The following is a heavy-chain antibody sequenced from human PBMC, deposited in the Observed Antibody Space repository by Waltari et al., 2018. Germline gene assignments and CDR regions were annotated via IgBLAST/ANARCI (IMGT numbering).Heavy chain of an antibody. CDR3: ARGSDYYYYYMDV. Sequence: QVQLQESGPGLVKPSETLSLTCTVSGGSISRSYWSWIRQPAGKGLEWIGRIYTSGSTNYNPALKSRVTMSVDTSKNQFSLKLSSVTAADTAVYYCARGSDYYYYYMDVWGKGTTVTVSS. D-gene: IGHD1-26*01. V-gene: IGHV4-4*07. J-gene: IGHJ6*03. CDR1: GGSISRSY. CDR2: IYTSGST.